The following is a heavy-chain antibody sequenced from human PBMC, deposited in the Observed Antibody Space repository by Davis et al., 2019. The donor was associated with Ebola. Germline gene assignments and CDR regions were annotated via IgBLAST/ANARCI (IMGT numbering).Heavy chain of an antibody. Sequence: PRGSLRLSCAASGFTFTSYSMTWVRQAPGKGLEWVSGISGSDSSTYYADSVKGRFTFSRDNSKNTLYLQMNSLRAEDTAVYYCAKGSLYGSRSITAGMDVWGQGTTVTVSS. J-gene: IGHJ6*02. CDR1: GFTFTSYS. CDR3: AKGSLYGSRSITAGMDV. V-gene: IGHV3-23*01. CDR2: ISGSDSST. D-gene: IGHD4-17*01.